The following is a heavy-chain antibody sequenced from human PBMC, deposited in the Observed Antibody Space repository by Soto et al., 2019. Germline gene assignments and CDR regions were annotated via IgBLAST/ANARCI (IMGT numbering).Heavy chain of an antibody. J-gene: IGHJ5*02. Sequence: GESLKISCXGSGYSFTSYWIGWVRQMPGKGLEWMGIIYPGDSDTRYSPSFQGQVTISADKSISTAYLQWSSLKASDTAMYYCARCIAVAVGAFDPWGQGTLVTVSS. V-gene: IGHV5-51*01. D-gene: IGHD6-19*01. CDR2: IYPGDSDT. CDR1: GYSFTSYW. CDR3: ARCIAVAVGAFDP.